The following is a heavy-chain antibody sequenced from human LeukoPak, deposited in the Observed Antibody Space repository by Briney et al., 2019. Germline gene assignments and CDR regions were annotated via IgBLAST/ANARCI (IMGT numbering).Heavy chain of an antibody. D-gene: IGHD2-21*01. CDR3: SREGHIMDV. CDR1: GYTFTSYG. Sequence: ASVKVSCQASGYTFTSYGISLVRQAPGQALEGMGWISAYNGNTNYAQKLQGRVTMTTDTSTSTAYMELRSLRSDDTAVYYCSREGHIMDVWGQGTTVTVSS. V-gene: IGHV1-18*01. CDR2: ISAYNGNT. J-gene: IGHJ6*02.